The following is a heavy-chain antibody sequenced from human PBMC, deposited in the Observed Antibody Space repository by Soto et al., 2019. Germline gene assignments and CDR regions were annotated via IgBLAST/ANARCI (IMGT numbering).Heavy chain of an antibody. J-gene: IGHJ3*02. CDR3: ARRGIGSGYLDAFDI. Sequence: SETLSLTCTVSGGSISSGDYYWSWIRQPPGKGLEWIGYIYYSGSTYYNPSLKSRVTISVDTSKNQFSLKLSSVTAADTAVYHCARRGIGSGYLDAFDIWGQGTMVTVSS. CDR2: IYYSGST. CDR1: GGSISSGDYY. D-gene: IGHD3-22*01. V-gene: IGHV4-30-4*01.